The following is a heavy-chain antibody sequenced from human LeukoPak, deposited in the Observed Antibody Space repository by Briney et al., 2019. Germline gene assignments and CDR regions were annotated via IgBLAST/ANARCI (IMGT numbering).Heavy chain of an antibody. CDR1: GGSISSSSYS. J-gene: IGHJ6*03. D-gene: IGHD5-18*01. Sequence: SETLFLTCTVSGGSISSSSYSWGWIRQPPGKGLEWIGSIYYSGSTYYNPSLKSRVTISVDSSKNQFSLKLSSVTTADTAVYYCARHSGYSYGYAYYYYYMDVWGKGTTVTVSS. V-gene: IGHV4-39*01. CDR2: IYYSGST. CDR3: ARHSGYSYGYAYYYYYMDV.